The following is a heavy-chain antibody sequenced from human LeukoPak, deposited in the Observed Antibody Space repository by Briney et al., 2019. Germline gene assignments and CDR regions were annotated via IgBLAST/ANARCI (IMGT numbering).Heavy chain of an antibody. CDR3: VRDHDWAFDL. D-gene: IGHD3-9*01. V-gene: IGHV3-48*02. Sequence: PGGSLRLSCEASGFPFGDYVMSWVRQAPGKGLEWIAYINHNAEMIFYPDFVKGRFTISRDNAKNSLYLQMNALRYEDTAIYYCVRDHDWAFDLWGQGTLVTVSS. CDR1: GFPFGDYV. CDR2: INHNAEMI. J-gene: IGHJ4*01.